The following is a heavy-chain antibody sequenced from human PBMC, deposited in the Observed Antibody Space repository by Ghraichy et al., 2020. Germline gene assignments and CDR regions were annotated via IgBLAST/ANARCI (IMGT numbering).Heavy chain of an antibody. D-gene: IGHD1-7*01. J-gene: IGHJ4*02. CDR3: AKRPVAPAGTRAHFDY. V-gene: IGHV3-23*01. Sequence: GGSLRLSCAASGFTFSSYAMSWVRQAPGKGLEWVSAIGGSGASTYYADSVKGRFTISRDNSKNTLYLQMNSLRAEDTAVYYCAKRPVAPAGTRAHFDYWGQGTLVTVSP. CDR1: GFTFSSYA. CDR2: IGGSGAST.